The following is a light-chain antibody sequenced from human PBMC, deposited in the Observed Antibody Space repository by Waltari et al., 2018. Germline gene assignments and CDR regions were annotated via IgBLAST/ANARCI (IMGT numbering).Light chain of an antibody. CDR2: LGS. J-gene: IGKJ1*01. V-gene: IGKV2-28*01. Sequence: DIVXTXSPLSLPVXXXXPASISXRSSXSLLHSNGYNYLDWYLQXPGQSPQLLIYLGSXRASGVPXXXSGSXXXTDXTLKIXXXEAEDXXXXXCMQALQTPWTXGXXXKVEXK. CDR3: MQALQTPWT. CDR1: XSLLHSNGYNY.